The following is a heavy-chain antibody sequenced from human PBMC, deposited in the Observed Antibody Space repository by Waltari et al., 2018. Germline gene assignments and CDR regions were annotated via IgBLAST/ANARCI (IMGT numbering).Heavy chain of an antibody. CDR1: GFTFSNAW. D-gene: IGHD2-21*01. V-gene: IGHV3-15*01. J-gene: IGHJ5*02. CDR2: IKSKAHGGTT. Sequence: EVQLVESGGGLVRPGGSLRLSCAASGFTFSNAWMSWVCQAPGKGLEWVGRIKSKAHGGTTDYAAPVNGRFAISRDDSKNTLYLQINSLSIEDTAVYYCTAYPVTVSGAFWFDPWGQGTLVTVSS. CDR3: TAYPVTVSGAFWFDP.